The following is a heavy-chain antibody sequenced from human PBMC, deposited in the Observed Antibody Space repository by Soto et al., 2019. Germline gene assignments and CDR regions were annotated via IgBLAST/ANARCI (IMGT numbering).Heavy chain of an antibody. D-gene: IGHD3-10*01. CDR1: GYTFTIYG. Sequence: ASVKVSCKASGYTFTIYGISWVRQAPGQGLEWMGWISAYNGNTNYAQKLQGRVTMTTDTSTSTAYMELRSLRSDDTAVYYCARDYYGSGSYYLRLWFDPWGQGTLVTVSS. CDR3: ARDYYGSGSYYLRLWFDP. J-gene: IGHJ5*02. V-gene: IGHV1-18*01. CDR2: ISAYNGNT.